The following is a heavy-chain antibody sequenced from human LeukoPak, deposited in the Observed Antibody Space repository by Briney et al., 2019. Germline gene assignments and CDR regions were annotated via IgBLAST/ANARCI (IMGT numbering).Heavy chain of an antibody. CDR1: GGSISSYY. V-gene: IGHV4-4*07. CDR2: IYTSGST. D-gene: IGHD6-19*01. J-gene: IGHJ4*02. CDR3: ARAGGSGWFAFFDY. Sequence: SETLSLTCTVSGGSISSYYWSWIRQPLGKGLEWIGRIYTSGSTNYNPSLKSRVTMSVDTSKNQFSLKLSSVTAADTAVYYCARAGGSGWFAFFDYWGQGTLVTVSS.